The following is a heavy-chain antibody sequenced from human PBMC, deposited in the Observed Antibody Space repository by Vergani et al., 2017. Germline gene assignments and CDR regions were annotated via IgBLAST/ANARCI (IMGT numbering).Heavy chain of an antibody. Sequence: QVQLQESGPGLVKPSETLSLTCTVSGGSISSYYWSWIRQPPGKGLEWIGYIYYSGSTNYKPSLKSRVTISVDTSKNQYSLKLSAVTTADTAVYYCARGGNTIFGVVDYWGQGTLVTVSS. CDR1: GGSISSYY. J-gene: IGHJ4*02. V-gene: IGHV4-59*01. CDR3: ARGGNTIFGVVDY. CDR2: IYYSGST. D-gene: IGHD3-3*01.